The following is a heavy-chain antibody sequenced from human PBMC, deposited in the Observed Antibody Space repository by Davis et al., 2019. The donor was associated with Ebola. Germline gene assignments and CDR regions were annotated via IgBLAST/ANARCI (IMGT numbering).Heavy chain of an antibody. D-gene: IGHD2-15*01. CDR2: INHSGST. J-gene: IGHJ6*02. Sequence: PSETLSLTCAVYGGSFSGYYWSWIRQPPGKGLEWIGEINHSGSTNYNPSLKSRVTISVDTSKNQFSLKLSSVTAADTAVYYCARGREDIVVYYYYGMDVWGQGTTVTVSS. CDR3: ARGREDIVVYYYYGMDV. CDR1: GGSFSGYY. V-gene: IGHV4-34*01.